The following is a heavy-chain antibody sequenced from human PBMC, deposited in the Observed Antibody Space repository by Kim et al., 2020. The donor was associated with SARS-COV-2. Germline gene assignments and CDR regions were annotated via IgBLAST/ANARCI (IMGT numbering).Heavy chain of an antibody. Sequence: GTYTYYADYLKGRITISRDNAKRTLNLQMNSLRAEDTAVYYCARGGPMDVWGTGTTVAVSS. D-gene: IGHD3-16*01. V-gene: IGHV3-11*06. CDR2: GTYT. CDR3: ARGGPMDV. J-gene: IGHJ6*03.